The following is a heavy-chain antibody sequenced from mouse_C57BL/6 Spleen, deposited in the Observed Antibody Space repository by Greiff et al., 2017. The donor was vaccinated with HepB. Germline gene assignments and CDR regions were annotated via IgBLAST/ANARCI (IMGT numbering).Heavy chain of an antibody. V-gene: IGHV3-6*01. D-gene: IGHD2-4*01. Sequence: EVKLMESGPGLVKPSQSLSLTCSVTGYSITSGYYWNWIRQFPGNKLEWMGYISYDGSNNYNPSLKNRISITRDTSKNQFFLKLNSVTTEDTATYYGASYYDYDKGYAMDYWGQGTSVTVSS. J-gene: IGHJ4*01. CDR3: ASYYDYDKGYAMDY. CDR2: ISYDGSN. CDR1: GYSITSGYY.